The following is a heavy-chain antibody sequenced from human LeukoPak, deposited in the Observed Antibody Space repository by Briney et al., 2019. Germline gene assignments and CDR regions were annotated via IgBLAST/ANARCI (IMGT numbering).Heavy chain of an antibody. D-gene: IGHD3-22*01. Sequence: GGSLRLSCAASGLTFSSYARSWIRQAPGKGREGVSAISGSGGSTYYADSVKSRFTISRDNSKNTMYLQMNSLSAEDTAVYYCEKAGSSGYVPFDYWGQGTLVTVSS. CDR2: ISGSGGST. CDR1: GLTFSSYA. J-gene: IGHJ4*02. V-gene: IGHV3-23*01. CDR3: EKAGSSGYVPFDY.